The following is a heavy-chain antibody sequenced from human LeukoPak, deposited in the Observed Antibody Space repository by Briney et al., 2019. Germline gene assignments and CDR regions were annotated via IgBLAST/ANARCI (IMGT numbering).Heavy chain of an antibody. J-gene: IGHJ4*02. CDR3: SRNLRVLAEYYFES. D-gene: IGHD1-7*01. CDR2: ISGGSVDK. V-gene: IGHV3-23*01. Sequence: PGGSLRPSCAASGFTLSSFTMSWVRQAPGKGLEWVATISGGSVDKYYADSVKGRFTISRDNSKNTLYLHMNSLRADNTAVYYCSRNLRVLAEYYFESWGQGTLVTVSS. CDR1: GFTLSSFT.